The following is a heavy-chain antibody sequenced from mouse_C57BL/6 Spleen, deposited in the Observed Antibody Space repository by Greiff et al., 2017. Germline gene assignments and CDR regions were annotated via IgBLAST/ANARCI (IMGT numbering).Heavy chain of an antibody. CDR3: ALDSLYAMDY. J-gene: IGHJ4*01. D-gene: IGHD6-2*01. Sequence: QVQLKQSGAELVKPGASVKLSCKASGYTFTSYWMHWVKQRPGQGLEWIGMIHPNSGSTNYNEKFKSKATLTVDKSSSTAYMQLSSLTSEDSAVYYCALDSLYAMDYWGQGTSVTVSS. CDR2: IHPNSGST. CDR1: GYTFTSYW. V-gene: IGHV1-64*01.